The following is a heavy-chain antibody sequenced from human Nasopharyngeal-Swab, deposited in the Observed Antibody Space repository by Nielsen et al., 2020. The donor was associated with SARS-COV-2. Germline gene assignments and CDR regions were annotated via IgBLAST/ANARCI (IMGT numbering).Heavy chain of an antibody. CDR3: ARDIYGDNYYYYYGMDV. D-gene: IGHD4/OR15-4a*01. V-gene: IGHV3-7*01. J-gene: IGHJ6*02. Sequence: GGSLRLSCAASGFTFSSYWMSRVRQAPGKGLEWVANIKQDGSEKYYVDSVKGRFTISRDNAKNSLYLQMNSLRAEDTAVYYCARDIYGDNYYYYYGMDVWGQGTTVTVSS. CDR2: IKQDGSEK. CDR1: GFTFSSYW.